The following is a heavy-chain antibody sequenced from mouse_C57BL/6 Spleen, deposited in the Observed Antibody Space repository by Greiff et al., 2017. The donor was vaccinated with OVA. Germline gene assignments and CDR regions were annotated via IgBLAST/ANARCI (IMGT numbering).Heavy chain of an antibody. V-gene: IGHV1-61*01. CDR1: GYTFTSYW. D-gene: IGHD4-1*01. Sequence: VQLQQPGAELVRPGSSVKLSCKASGYTFTSYWMDWVKQRPGQGLEWIGNIYPSDSETHYNQKFKDKATLTVDKSSSTAYMQLSSLTSEDSAVYYCARGTGGYAMDYWGQGTSVTVSS. J-gene: IGHJ4*01. CDR2: IYPSDSET. CDR3: ARGTGGYAMDY.